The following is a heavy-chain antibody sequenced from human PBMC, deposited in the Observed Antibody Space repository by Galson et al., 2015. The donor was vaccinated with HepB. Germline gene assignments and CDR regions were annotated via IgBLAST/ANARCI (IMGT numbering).Heavy chain of an antibody. CDR2: ISYDGSNK. J-gene: IGHJ6*02. V-gene: IGHV3-30*04. CDR1: GFTFSSYA. D-gene: IGHD6-13*01. Sequence: SLRLSCAASGFTFSSYAMHWVRQAPDKGLEWVAVISYDGSNKYYADSVKGRFTISRDNSKNTLYLQMNSLRAEDTAVYYCAREGSSGDYGMDVWGQGTTVTVSS. CDR3: AREGSSGDYGMDV.